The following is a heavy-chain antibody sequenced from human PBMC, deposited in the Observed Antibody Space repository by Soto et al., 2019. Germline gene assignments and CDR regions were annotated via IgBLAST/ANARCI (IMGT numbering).Heavy chain of an antibody. CDR2: ISSNGGST. Sequence: LRLSCAASGFTFSRYAMHWVRQAPGKGLEYVSAISSNGGSTYYANSVKGRFTISRDNSKNTLYLQMGSLRAEDMAVYYCARDGGSYYLDYWGQGTLVTVSS. V-gene: IGHV3-64*01. J-gene: IGHJ4*02. CDR1: GFTFSRYA. D-gene: IGHD1-26*01. CDR3: ARDGGSYYLDY.